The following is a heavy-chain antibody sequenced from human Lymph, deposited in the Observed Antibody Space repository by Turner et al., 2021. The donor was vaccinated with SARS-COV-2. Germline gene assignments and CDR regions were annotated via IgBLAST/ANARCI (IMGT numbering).Heavy chain of an antibody. V-gene: IGHV3-66*01. CDR3: ARDFREGAFDI. CDR2: IYSGGST. J-gene: IGHJ3*02. CDR1: GLLVSRNY. D-gene: IGHD3-10*01. Sequence: EVHLVESGGGLVQPGGSLRLSCAASGLLVSRNYMSWVRQAPGNGLEWVSVIYSGGSTYYADSVKVRFTISRDNSKNTLFLQMNSLRAEDTAVYYCARDFREGAFDIWGQGTMVTISS.